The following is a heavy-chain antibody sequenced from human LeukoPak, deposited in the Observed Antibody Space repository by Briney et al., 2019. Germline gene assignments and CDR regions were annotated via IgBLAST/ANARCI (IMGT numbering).Heavy chain of an antibody. Sequence: PGGSLRLSCAASGINVSSNYMTWIRQAPGKVLEWVSLIYGGDAAYYAESVRGRFMISRDNLKNTLFLQMNSLRVEDTAVYYCVTSTGQQFIPYDYWGQGTHVTVSS. CDR2: IYGGDAA. J-gene: IGHJ4*02. CDR3: VTSTGQQFIPYDY. D-gene: IGHD6-13*01. V-gene: IGHV3-66*02. CDR1: GINVSSNY.